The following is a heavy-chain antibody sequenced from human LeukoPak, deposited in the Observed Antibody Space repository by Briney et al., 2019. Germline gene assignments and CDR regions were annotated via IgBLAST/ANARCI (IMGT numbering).Heavy chain of an antibody. V-gene: IGHV3-30-3*01. CDR3: ARVKIYSSLDAFDI. Sequence: GGSLRLSCAASGFTFSSYAMHWVRQAPGKGLEWVAVMSFDGTHIYYADSVKGRFTISRDNSKNTLYLQMNSLRAEDTAVYYCARVKIYSSLDAFDIWGQGTMVTVSS. CDR1: GFTFSSYA. CDR2: MSFDGTHI. D-gene: IGHD6-13*01. J-gene: IGHJ3*02.